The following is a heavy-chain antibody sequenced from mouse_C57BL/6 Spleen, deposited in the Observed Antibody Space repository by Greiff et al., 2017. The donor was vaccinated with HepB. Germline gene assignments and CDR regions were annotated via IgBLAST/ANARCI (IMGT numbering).Heavy chain of an antibody. CDR3: ARKNSNSWFAY. CDR2: IDLNSGGT. CDR1: GYTFTSYW. Sequence: QVQLQQPGAELVKPGASVKLSCKASGYTFTSYWMHWVKQRPGRGLEWIGRIDLNSGGTKYNAKFKSKAPLTVDKPSSTAYMPLSSLTSEDSAVYYCARKNSNSWFAYWGQGTLVTVSA. V-gene: IGHV1-72*01. D-gene: IGHD2-5*01. J-gene: IGHJ3*01.